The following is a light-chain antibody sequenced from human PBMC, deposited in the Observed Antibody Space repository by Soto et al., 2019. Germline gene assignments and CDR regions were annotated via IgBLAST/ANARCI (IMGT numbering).Light chain of an antibody. CDR1: SSDVGGYNY. CDR3: CSYAGSYWV. J-gene: IGLJ3*02. CDR2: DVS. V-gene: IGLV2-11*01. Sequence: QSALTQPRSVSGSPGQSVTIYCTGTSSDVGGYNYVSWYQQHPGKAPKLMIYDVSKRPSGVPDRFSGSKSGNTASLTISGLQAEDEADYYCCSYAGSYWVFGGGTQLTVL.